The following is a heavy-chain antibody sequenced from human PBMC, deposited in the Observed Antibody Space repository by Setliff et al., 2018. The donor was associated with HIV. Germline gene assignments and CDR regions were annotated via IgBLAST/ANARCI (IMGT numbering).Heavy chain of an antibody. J-gene: IGHJ3*02. D-gene: IGHD2-8*02. CDR1: GGSISSYY. Sequence: PSETLSLTCTVSGGSISSYYWSWIRQPAGKGLEWIGHVYTTGGTNYNPSLESRLTISVATSRNQFSLRLSSVTAADTTVYYCARAPTGVTNAFDIWGQGTMGT. V-gene: IGHV4-4*07. CDR3: ARAPTGVTNAFDI. CDR2: VYTTGGT.